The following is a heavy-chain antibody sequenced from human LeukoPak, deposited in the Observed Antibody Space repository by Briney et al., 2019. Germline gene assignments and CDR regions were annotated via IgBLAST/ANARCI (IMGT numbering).Heavy chain of an antibody. D-gene: IGHD3-10*01. CDR3: AANYYGSGSYSYGFDY. CDR1: GGSISSSTYH. Sequence: SETLSLTCTVSGGSISSSTYHWGWIRQPPGTGLEWIGSIYYSGSTYYNPSLKSRVIRSVDTSKNQFSLKMSSVTAADTGVYYCAANYYGSGSYSYGFDYWGQGTLVTVSS. CDR2: IYYSGST. J-gene: IGHJ4*02. V-gene: IGHV4-39*01.